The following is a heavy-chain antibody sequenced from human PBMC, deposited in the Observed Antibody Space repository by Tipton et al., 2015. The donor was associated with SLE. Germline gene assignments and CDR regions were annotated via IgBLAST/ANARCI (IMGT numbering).Heavy chain of an antibody. CDR2: IYTSGST. D-gene: IGHD3-3*01. V-gene: IGHV4-61*02. CDR1: GGSFGSGGYY. CDR3: ARGGAFWSGPTSNYYFYYYMDV. J-gene: IGHJ6*03. Sequence: TLSLTCTVSGGSFGSGGYYWTWVRQSAGKGLEFIGRIYTSGSTNYNPSLESRVTISVDTSKNQFYLRLTSVTAADTAVYYCARGGAFWSGPTSNYYFYYYMDVWGKGTTVTVSS.